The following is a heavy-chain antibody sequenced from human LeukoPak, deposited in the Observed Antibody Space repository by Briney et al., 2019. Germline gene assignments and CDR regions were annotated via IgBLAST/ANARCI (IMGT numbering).Heavy chain of an antibody. Sequence: ASVKVSCKASGYTFTGYYMHWVRQAPGQGLEWMGWINPNSGGTNYAQKFQGRVTMTRDTSISTAYMELSRLRSDDTAVYYCAREYCSSTSCYNDVPDYWGQGTLVTVSS. CDR1: GYTFTGYY. V-gene: IGHV1-2*02. J-gene: IGHJ4*02. CDR3: AREYCSSTSCYNDVPDY. CDR2: INPNSGGT. D-gene: IGHD2-2*02.